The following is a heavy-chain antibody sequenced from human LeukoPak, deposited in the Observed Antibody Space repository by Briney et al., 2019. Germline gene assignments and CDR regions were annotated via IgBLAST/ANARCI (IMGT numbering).Heavy chain of an antibody. CDR2: ISWNSGSI. J-gene: IGHJ4*02. CDR1: GFTFDDYA. CDR3: AKAYYGSGSFAFDY. Sequence: GGSLRLSCAASGFTFDDYAMHWVRQAPGKGLEWVSGISWNSGSIGYADSVKGRFTISRDNAKNSLYLQMNSLRAEDTALYYCAKAYYGSGSFAFDYWGQGTLVTVSS. V-gene: IGHV3-9*01. D-gene: IGHD3-10*01.